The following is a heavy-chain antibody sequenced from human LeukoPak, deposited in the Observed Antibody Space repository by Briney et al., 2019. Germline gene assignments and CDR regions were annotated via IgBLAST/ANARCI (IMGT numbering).Heavy chain of an antibody. CDR1: GFTFSTYG. J-gene: IGHJ4*02. D-gene: IGHD4-17*01. CDR3: VRVLTVTFDS. CDR2: VWSDGNGK. Sequence: GGSLRLSCAASGFTFSTYGMHWVRQAPGKGLEWVALVWSDGNGKFYADTVKGRFTISRDNSKNTMYLQMNSLRDEDTAVYYCVRVLTVTFDSWGQGTLVTVSS. V-gene: IGHV3-33*01.